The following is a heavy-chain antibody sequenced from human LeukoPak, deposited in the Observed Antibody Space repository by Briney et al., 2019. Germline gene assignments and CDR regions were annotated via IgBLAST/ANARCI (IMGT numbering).Heavy chain of an antibody. Sequence: GGSLRLSCAASGFNFGHYWMNWVRQAPGKGLEWVANIATDGSQTNYVNSMKGRFTISRDNTKNSLYLQTNSLRDEDTAVYYCARNLGNEQFDYWGQGTLVTVSS. V-gene: IGHV3-7*04. CDR2: IATDGSQT. CDR3: ARNLGNEQFDY. D-gene: IGHD3-16*01. J-gene: IGHJ4*02. CDR1: GFNFGHYW.